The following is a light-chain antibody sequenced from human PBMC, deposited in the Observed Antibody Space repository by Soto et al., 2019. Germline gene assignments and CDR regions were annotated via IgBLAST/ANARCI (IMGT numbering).Light chain of an antibody. CDR1: QSVSSN. V-gene: IGKV3-15*01. Sequence: EIVMTQSPATLSVSPGERATLSCRASQSVSSNLAGYQQKPGQAPRLLIYAASTRATGIPARFSGSGSGTEFTLTISSLQSEDFAVYYCQQYNNWPLTFGGGTKVEI. CDR2: AAS. J-gene: IGKJ4*01. CDR3: QQYNNWPLT.